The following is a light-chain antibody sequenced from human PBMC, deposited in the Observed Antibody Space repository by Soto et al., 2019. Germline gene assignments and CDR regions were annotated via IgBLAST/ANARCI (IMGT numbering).Light chain of an antibody. CDR3: QHYNNWPLT. J-gene: IGKJ4*01. Sequence: EIVMTQSPATLSVSRGERATLSCRANQAISSNLAWYQQKPGQAPRLLIYGASTRATGIPDRFSGSGSGTEFTLTISSLQSEDFAVYYCQHYNNWPLTFGGGTKVDIK. V-gene: IGKV3-15*01. CDR2: GAS. CDR1: QAISSN.